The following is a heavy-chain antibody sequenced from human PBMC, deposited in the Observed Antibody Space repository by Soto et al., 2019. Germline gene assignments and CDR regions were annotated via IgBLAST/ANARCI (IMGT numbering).Heavy chain of an antibody. Sequence: SETLSLTCTVSGGSISSYYWSWIRQPPGKGLEWIGYIYYSGSTNYNPSLKSRVTISVDTSKNQFSLKLSSVTAADTAVYYCARHYRRITMVRGVIIPALHWFDPWGQGTLVTVSS. CDR3: ARHYRRITMVRGVIIPALHWFDP. V-gene: IGHV4-59*08. J-gene: IGHJ5*02. D-gene: IGHD3-10*01. CDR1: GGSISSYY. CDR2: IYYSGST.